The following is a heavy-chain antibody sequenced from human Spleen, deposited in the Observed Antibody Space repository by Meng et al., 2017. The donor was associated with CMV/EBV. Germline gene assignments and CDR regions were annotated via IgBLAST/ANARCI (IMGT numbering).Heavy chain of an antibody. Sequence: ASVKVSCKASGGTFSSYTISWVRQAPGQGLEWMGWINPNTGGTNYAQRFQGRVTMTRDTSISTAYMELSRLRSDDTAVYYCASSVQLVWGQGTLVTVSS. J-gene: IGHJ4*02. D-gene: IGHD1-1*01. CDR3: ASSVQLV. CDR2: INPNTGGT. CDR1: GGTFSSYT. V-gene: IGHV1-2*02.